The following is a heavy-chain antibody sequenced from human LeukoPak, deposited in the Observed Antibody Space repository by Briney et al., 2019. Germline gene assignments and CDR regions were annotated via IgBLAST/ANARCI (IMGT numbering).Heavy chain of an antibody. Sequence: SETLSLTCTVSGGSISSYYWSWIRQPPGKGLEWIGYIYYSGSTNYNPSLKSRVTISVDTSKNQFSLKLSSVTAADTAVYYCAGGPGGYGGNGGGHYWGQGTLVTVSS. V-gene: IGHV4-59*01. J-gene: IGHJ4*02. CDR1: GGSISSYY. D-gene: IGHD4-23*01. CDR3: AGGPGGYGGNGGGHY. CDR2: IYYSGST.